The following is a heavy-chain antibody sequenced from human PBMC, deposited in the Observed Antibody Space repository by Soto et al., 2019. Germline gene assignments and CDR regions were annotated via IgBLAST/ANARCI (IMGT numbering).Heavy chain of an antibody. CDR1: GGSISSSSYY. J-gene: IGHJ4*02. V-gene: IGHV4-39*01. CDR3: ARLIRYSSGQPPV. CDR2: IYYSGST. D-gene: IGHD6-19*01. Sequence: QLQLQESGPGLVKPSETLSLTCTVSGGSISSSSYYWGWIRQPPGKGLEWIGSIYYSGSTYYNPSLKSRVTISVDTSKNQFSLKLSSVTAADTAVYYCARLIRYSSGQPPVWGQGTLVTVSS.